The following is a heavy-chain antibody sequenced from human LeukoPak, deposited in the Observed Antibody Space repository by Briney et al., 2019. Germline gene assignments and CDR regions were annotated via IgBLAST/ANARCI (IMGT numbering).Heavy chain of an antibody. CDR3: ARSGYTISAYHSDF. Sequence: PSETLSLTCDVSGVSIQSYWWSWVRKPAGKGLEWIGRIYTTGRTNYSPSFQSRVTMSIDVSSNQFSLTLRSVTAADTAVYYCARSGYTISAYHSDFWGQGAPVTVPS. V-gene: IGHV4-4*07. D-gene: IGHD5-18*01. CDR1: GVSIQSYW. CDR2: IYTTGRT. J-gene: IGHJ4*02.